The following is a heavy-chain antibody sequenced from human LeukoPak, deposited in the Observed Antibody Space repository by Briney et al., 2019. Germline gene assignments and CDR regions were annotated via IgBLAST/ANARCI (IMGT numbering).Heavy chain of an antibody. Sequence: GGSLILSCAASGFTFSSYGMHWVRQAPGKGLEWVAVIWYDGSNKYYADSVKGRFTISRDNSKNTLYLQMNSLRAEDTAVYYCARDTGGGIVGATLHYWGQGTLVTVSS. CDR1: GFTFSSYG. V-gene: IGHV3-33*01. CDR3: ARDTGGGIVGATLHY. D-gene: IGHD1-26*01. J-gene: IGHJ4*02. CDR2: IWYDGSNK.